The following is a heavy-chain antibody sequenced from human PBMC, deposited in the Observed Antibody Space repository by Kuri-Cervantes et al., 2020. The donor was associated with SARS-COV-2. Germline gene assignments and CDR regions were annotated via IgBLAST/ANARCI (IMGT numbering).Heavy chain of an antibody. CDR2: ISYDGSNK. CDR3: AKAGRKLRYFDWLLTFDY. Sequence: GGSLRLSCAASGFTFSSYAMHWVRQAPGKGLEWVAVISYDGSNKYYADSVKGRFTISRDNSKNTLYLQMNSLRAEDTAVYYCAKAGRKLRYFDWLLTFDYWGQGTLVTVSS. V-gene: IGHV3-30-3*01. D-gene: IGHD3-9*01. J-gene: IGHJ4*02. CDR1: GFTFSSYA.